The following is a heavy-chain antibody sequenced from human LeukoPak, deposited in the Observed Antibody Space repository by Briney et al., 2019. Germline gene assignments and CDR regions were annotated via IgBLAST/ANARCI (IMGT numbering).Heavy chain of an antibody. CDR2: IIPIFATP. D-gene: IGHD2-2*01. J-gene: IGHJ6*03. CDR1: GGTFNTYA. V-gene: IGHV1-69*05. CDR3: AKSLSSCSSTGCPSPYYYYYMDV. Sequence: SVKVSCKASGGTFNTYAVSWVRQAPGQGLEWMGGIIPIFATPTYAQKFQGRVTITRDDSSSTAYMELNSLRFDDTAVYYCAKSLSSCSSTGCPSPYYYYYMDVWGEGTTVTVSS.